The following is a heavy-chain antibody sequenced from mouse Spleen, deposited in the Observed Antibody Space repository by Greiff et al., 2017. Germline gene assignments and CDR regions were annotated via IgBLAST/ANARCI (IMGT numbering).Heavy chain of an antibody. CDR1: GCTFTSYW. CDR3: ARSITTVVPFAY. V-gene: IGHV1-61*01. CDR2: IYPSDSET. J-gene: IGHJ3*01. Sequence: QVQLQQPGAELVRPGSSVKLSCKASGCTFTSYWMDWVKQRPGQGLEWIGNIYPSDSETHYNQKFKDKATLTVDKSSSTAYMQLSSLTSEDSAVYYCARSITTVVPFAYWGQGTLVTVSA. D-gene: IGHD1-1*01.